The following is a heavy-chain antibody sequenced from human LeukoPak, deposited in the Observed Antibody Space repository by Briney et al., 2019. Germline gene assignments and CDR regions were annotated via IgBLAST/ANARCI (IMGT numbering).Heavy chain of an antibody. J-gene: IGHJ4*02. CDR1: GGSISSTTYY. V-gene: IGHV4-39*01. CDR3: ARHVLVGGSYFH. CDR2: IYYSGST. Sequence: KTSETLSLTCIVSGGSISSTTYYWGWIRQPPGKRLEWIGSIYYSGSTYYNPSLKSRVTISVDTSKNQFSLKLSSVTAADTAVYYCARHVLVGGSYFHWGQGTLVTVSS. D-gene: IGHD1-26*01.